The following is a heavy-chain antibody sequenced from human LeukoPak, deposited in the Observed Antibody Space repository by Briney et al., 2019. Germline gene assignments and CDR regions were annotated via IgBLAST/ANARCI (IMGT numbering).Heavy chain of an antibody. CDR3: ASGPDYYDSSGYIDY. CDR2: ISYDGSNK. CDR1: GFTFSSYA. V-gene: IGHV3-30-3*01. Sequence: GRSLRLSCAASGFTFSSYAMHWVRQAPGKGLEWVAVISYDGSNKYYADSVKGRFTISRDNSKNTLYLQMNSLRAEDTAVYYCASGPDYYDSSGYIDYWGQGTLVTVSS. D-gene: IGHD3-22*01. J-gene: IGHJ4*02.